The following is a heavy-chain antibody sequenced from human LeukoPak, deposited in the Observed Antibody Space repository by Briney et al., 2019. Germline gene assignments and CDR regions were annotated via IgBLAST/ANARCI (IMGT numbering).Heavy chain of an antibody. J-gene: IGHJ5*02. CDR2: IKHDGTT. V-gene: IGHV4-34*01. CDR3: ATVVVPGWFDP. CDR1: GGSFRGYY. Sequence: SETLSLTCAVYGGSFRGYYWSWLRQPPGETLEYIGEIKHDGTTTYNPSLRSRVTISVATSQKQFSLRLTSMTAADTAVYYCATVVVPGWFDPWGQGNLVTVSS. D-gene: IGHD2-15*01.